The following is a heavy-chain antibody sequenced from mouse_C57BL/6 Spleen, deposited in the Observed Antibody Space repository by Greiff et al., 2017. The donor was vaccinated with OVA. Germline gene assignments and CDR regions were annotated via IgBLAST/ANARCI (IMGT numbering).Heavy chain of an antibody. CDR3: ARGGQYAMED. J-gene: IGHJ4*01. CDR2: IYPGSGNT. Sequence: VKLVESGAELVRPGASVKLSCKASGYTFTDYYINWVKQRPGQGLEWIARIYPGSGNTYYNEKFKGKATLTAEKSSSTAYMQLSSLTSEDSAVYFCARGGQYAMEDRGEGTSVTVSS. CDR1: GYTFTDYY. D-gene: IGHD6-1*01. V-gene: IGHV1-76*01.